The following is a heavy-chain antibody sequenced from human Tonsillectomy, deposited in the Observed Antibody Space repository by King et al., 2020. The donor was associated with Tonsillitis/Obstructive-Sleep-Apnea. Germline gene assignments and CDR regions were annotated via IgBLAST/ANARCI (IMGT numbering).Heavy chain of an antibody. CDR3: ARDREHPRGYAFGLFDS. D-gene: IGHD5-12*01. CDR1: GFSLITHS. Sequence: VQLVESGGALVKPGGSVRLSCAASGFSLITHSMNWVRQAPGTGLEWISYISSSSTAIYYADSVKGRFTISRDNAKNSLYLQMNSLRDEDTAVYYCARDREHPRGYAFGLFDSWGQGTLVTVSS. V-gene: IGHV3-48*02. J-gene: IGHJ4*02. CDR2: ISSSSTAI.